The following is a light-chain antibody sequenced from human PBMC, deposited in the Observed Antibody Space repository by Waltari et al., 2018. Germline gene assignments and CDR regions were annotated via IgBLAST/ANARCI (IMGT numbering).Light chain of an antibody. V-gene: IGLV2-14*03. CDR1: SSDVGHYDF. J-gene: IGLJ1*01. CDR3: SSPSSSNTDV. Sequence: HSALTQPASVSGSPGQSITISCTGTSSDVGHYDFVSWYQQYPGKAPKLLIFNVNIGPSGVSDRFSASNASNTASLTISTLRAEDEADYFCSSPSSSNTDVFGTGTQVNVL. CDR2: NVN.